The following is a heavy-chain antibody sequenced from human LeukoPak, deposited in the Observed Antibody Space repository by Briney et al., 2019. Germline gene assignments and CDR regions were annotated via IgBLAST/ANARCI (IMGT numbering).Heavy chain of an antibody. CDR3: ARVAYDSYGHYYHDYFDY. CDR1: GFAFSSYT. CDR2: MSGRDDKT. Sequence: AGGSLRLSCAASGFAFSSYTMNWVRQAPGKGLEWVSSMSGRDDKTYYTDSAKGRFTISRDNSRNTLYLQMNSLRAEDTALYYCARVAYDSYGHYYHDYFDYWGQGTLVTVSS. J-gene: IGHJ4*02. D-gene: IGHD3-22*01. V-gene: IGHV3-23*01.